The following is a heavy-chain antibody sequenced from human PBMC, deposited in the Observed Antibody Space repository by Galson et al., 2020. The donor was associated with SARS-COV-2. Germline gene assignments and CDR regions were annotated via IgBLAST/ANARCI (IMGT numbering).Heavy chain of an antibody. V-gene: IGHV3-33*06. CDR1: GFTFSSYG. CDR3: AKDRGGMGYYGMDV. CDR2: IWYDGSNK. D-gene: IGHD3-10*01. J-gene: IGHJ6*02. Sequence: GGSLRLSCAASGFTFSSYGMHWVRQAPGKGLEWVAVIWYDGSNKYYADSVKGRFTISRDNSKNTLYLQMNSLRAEDTAVYYCAKDRGGMGYYGMDVWGQGTTVTVSS.